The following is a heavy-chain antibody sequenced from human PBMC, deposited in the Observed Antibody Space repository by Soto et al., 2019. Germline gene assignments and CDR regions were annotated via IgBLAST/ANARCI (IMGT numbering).Heavy chain of an antibody. Sequence: GASVKVSCKASGYTFTGYYMHWVRQAPGQGLEWMGWINPNSGGTNYAQKFQGWVTMTRDTSTSTVYMELSSLRSEDTAVYYCARAAAIPGYFDYWGQGTLVTVSS. CDR2: INPNSGGT. CDR1: GYTFTGYY. D-gene: IGHD2-2*02. V-gene: IGHV1-2*04. CDR3: ARAAAIPGYFDY. J-gene: IGHJ4*02.